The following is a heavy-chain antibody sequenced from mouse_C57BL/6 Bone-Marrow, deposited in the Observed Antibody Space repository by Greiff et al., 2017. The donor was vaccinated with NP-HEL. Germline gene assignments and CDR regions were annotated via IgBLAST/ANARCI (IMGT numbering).Heavy chain of an antibody. J-gene: IGHJ2*01. CDR3: ARYGHYGSSYPYYFDY. CDR1: GYSITSDY. Sequence: EVKLMESGPGLAKPSQTLSLTCSVTGYSITSDYWNWIRKFPGNKLEYMGYISYSGSTYYNPSLKSRISITRDTSKNQYYLQLNSVTTEDTATYYCARYGHYGSSYPYYFDYWGQGTTLTVSS. D-gene: IGHD1-1*01. V-gene: IGHV3-8*01. CDR2: ISYSGST.